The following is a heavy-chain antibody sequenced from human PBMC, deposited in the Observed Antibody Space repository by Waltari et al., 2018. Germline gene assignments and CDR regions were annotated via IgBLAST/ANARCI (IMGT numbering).Heavy chain of an antibody. V-gene: IGHV3-23*01. CDR1: GFTFSSYA. D-gene: IGHD3-22*01. J-gene: IGHJ4*02. CDR2: ISGSGGST. CDR3: AKDLGSATYYYDSSGYLQAAGLDY. Sequence: EVQLLESGGGLVQPGGSLRLSCAASGFTFSSYAMSWVRQAPGKGLEWVQAISGSGGSTYYADSVKGRFTISRDNSKNTLYLQMNSLRAEDTAVYYCAKDLGSATYYYDSSGYLQAAGLDYWGQGTLVTVSS.